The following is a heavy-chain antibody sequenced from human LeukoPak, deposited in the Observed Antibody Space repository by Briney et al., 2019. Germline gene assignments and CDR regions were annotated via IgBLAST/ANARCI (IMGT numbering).Heavy chain of an antibody. D-gene: IGHD2-2*02. CDR1: GYTFTGYY. CDR2: INPNSGGT. V-gene: IGHV1-2*04. J-gene: IGHJ4*02. Sequence: ASVTVSCKASGYTFTGYYMHWVRQAPGQGLEWMGWINPNSGGTNYAQKFQGWVTMTRDTSISTAYMELSRLRSDDTAVYYCARGMVPAAISEYYFDYWGQGTLVTVSS. CDR3: ARGMVPAAISEYYFDY.